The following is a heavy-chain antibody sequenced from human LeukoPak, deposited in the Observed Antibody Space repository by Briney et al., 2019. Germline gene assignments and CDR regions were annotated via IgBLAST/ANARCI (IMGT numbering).Heavy chain of an antibody. CDR3: ASHVRGRDY. CDR1: GGSISSGSYY. J-gene: IGHJ4*02. Sequence: SQTLSLTCTVPGGSISSGSYYWSWIRQPAGKGLEWIGRIYTSGSTNYNPSLKSRVTISVDTYKKQFSLKLSSVTAADTVVYYCASHVRGRDYWGQGTLVTVSS. D-gene: IGHD3-10*02. CDR2: IYTSGST. V-gene: IGHV4-61*02.